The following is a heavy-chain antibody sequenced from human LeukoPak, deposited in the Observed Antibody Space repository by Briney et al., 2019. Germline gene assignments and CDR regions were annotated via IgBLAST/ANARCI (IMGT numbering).Heavy chain of an antibody. CDR3: ARLRNNIAAAGTGFDY. Sequence: SETLSLTCTVSGGSISSSSYYWGWIRQPPGKGLEWIGSIYYSGSTYYNPSLKSRVTISVDTSKNQFSLKLGSVTAADTAVYYCARLRNNIAAAGTGFDYWGQGTLVTVSS. D-gene: IGHD6-13*01. CDR1: GGSISSSSYY. J-gene: IGHJ4*02. V-gene: IGHV4-39*01. CDR2: IYYSGST.